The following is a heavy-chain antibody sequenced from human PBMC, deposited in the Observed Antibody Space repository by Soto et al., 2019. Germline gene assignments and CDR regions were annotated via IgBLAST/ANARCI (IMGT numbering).Heavy chain of an antibody. CDR2: ISSSSTI. J-gene: IGHJ6*02. V-gene: IGHV3-48*02. Sequence: GGSLRLSCAASGFTFSSYSMNWVRQAPGKGLEWVSYISSSSTIYYADSVKGRFTISRDNAKNSLYLQMNSLRDEDTAVYYCATQLDIVVVPAAIRGGYYYYGMDVWGQGTTVTVSS. CDR1: GFTFSSYS. D-gene: IGHD2-2*02. CDR3: ATQLDIVVVPAAIRGGYYYYGMDV.